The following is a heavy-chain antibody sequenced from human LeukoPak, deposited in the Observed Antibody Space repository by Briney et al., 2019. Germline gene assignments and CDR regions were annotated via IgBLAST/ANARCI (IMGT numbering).Heavy chain of an antibody. D-gene: IGHD2-15*01. CDR3: ARDVGCSGGSCYPVYFDY. V-gene: IGHV1-18*01. Sequence: ASVKVSCKASGYTFTSYGISWVRQAPGQGLEWMGWISAYNGNTDYAQKLQGRATMTTDTSTSTAYMELRSLRSDDTAVYYCARDVGCSGGSCYPVYFDYWGQGTLVTVSS. J-gene: IGHJ4*02. CDR1: GYTFTSYG. CDR2: ISAYNGNT.